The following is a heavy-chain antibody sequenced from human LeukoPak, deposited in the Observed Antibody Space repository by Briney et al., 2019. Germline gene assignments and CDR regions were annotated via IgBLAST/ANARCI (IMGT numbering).Heavy chain of an antibody. CDR3: SNGRKRSGRLRHDY. J-gene: IGHJ4*02. CDR1: GFTFSSFA. D-gene: IGHD4-17*01. CDR2: ISDNSGNT. Sequence: PGGSLRLSCAASGFTFSSFAMSWVGQAPGQGLEWVSAISDNSGNTYYADSVKGRFPISRDNSEKTQYRQRNGRKAEGTAVCSCSNGRKRSGRLRHDYWGKGTLVPVPP. V-gene: IGHV3-23*01.